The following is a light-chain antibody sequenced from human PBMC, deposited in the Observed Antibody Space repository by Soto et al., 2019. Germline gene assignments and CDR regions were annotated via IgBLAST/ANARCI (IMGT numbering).Light chain of an antibody. Sequence: EREMTQSPSTLSVSLGERTTLSCRATQSVRTNLAWYQQTPGQPPRLLIYGAWTRAAGIPGRFRGGGSGTDFTLTISSPQSEDFASYYCQQYDDWTRTFGQGTRVEIK. CDR1: QSVRTN. V-gene: IGKV3-15*01. CDR2: GAW. CDR3: QQYDDWTRT. J-gene: IGKJ1*01.